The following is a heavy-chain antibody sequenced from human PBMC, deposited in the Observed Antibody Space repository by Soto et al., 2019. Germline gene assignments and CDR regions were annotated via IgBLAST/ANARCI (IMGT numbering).Heavy chain of an antibody. V-gene: IGHV1-69*02. CDR2: IVPILGIA. CDR3: ARVDNYGPYYFDY. Sequence: ASVKVSCKASGGTFSSYTISWVRQAPGQGLEWMGRIVPILGIANYAQKFQGRVTITADKSTSTAHMELSSLRSEDTAVYYCARVDNYGPYYFDYWGQGTLVTVSS. D-gene: IGHD4-17*01. J-gene: IGHJ4*02. CDR1: GGTFSSYT.